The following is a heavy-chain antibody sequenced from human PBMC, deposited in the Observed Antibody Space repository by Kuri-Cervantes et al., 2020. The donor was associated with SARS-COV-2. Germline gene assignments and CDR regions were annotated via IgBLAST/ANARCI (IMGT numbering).Heavy chain of an antibody. Sequence: GESLKISCAGSGFTVSVNYINWVRQAPGRGLEWVSLISSGGSTFYADSVKGRFTMSRDISNNMLHLQMNSLRAEDTAVYYCARESRRPTRDYYYYYYMDVWGKGTRVTVSS. V-gene: IGHV3-66*01. CDR3: ARESRRPTRDYYYYYYMDV. CDR2: ISSGGST. CDR1: GFTVSVNY. D-gene: IGHD5-12*01. J-gene: IGHJ6*03.